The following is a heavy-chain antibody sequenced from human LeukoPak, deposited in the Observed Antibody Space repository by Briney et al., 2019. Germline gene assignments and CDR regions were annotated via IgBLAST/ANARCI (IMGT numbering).Heavy chain of an antibody. V-gene: IGHV3-53*01. CDR1: GFTVSSNY. Sequence: GGSLRLSCAAPGFTVSSNYMSWVRQAPGKGLEWGSVIYSGGSTYYADSVKGRFTISRDNSKNTLYLQMNSLRAEDTGVYYCARGGHSSGWYVFGSFDYWGQGTLVTVSS. D-gene: IGHD6-19*01. CDR2: IYSGGST. CDR3: ARGGHSSGWYVFGSFDY. J-gene: IGHJ4*02.